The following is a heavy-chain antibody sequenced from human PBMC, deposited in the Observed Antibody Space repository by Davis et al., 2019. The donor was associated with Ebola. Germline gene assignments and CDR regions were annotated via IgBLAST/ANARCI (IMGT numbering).Heavy chain of an antibody. CDR3: GRDGAMFRVGLIDY. D-gene: IGHD3-10*01. CDR2: TWYDGSNK. J-gene: IGHJ4*02. Sequence: PGGSLRLSCATSGFTLRYYGMHWVRQSPGKGLEWVAVTWYDGSNKYYADSVKGRFTISRDNSKNALYLQMNSLRAEDTAVYYCGRDGAMFRVGLIDYWGQGTLVTVSS. V-gene: IGHV3-33*01. CDR1: GFTLRYYG.